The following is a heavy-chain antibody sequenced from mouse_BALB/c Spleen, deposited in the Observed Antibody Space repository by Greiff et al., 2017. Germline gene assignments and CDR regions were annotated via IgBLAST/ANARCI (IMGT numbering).Heavy chain of an antibody. CDR3: NASPDGYYGDY. CDR1: GFNIKDYY. D-gene: IGHD2-3*01. J-gene: IGHJ2*01. CDR2: IDPENGDT. Sequence: VQLQQSGAELVRSGASVKLSCTASGFNIKDYYMHWVKQRPEQGLEWIGWIDPENGDTEYAPKFQGKATMTADTSSNTAYLQLSSLTSEDTAVYYCNASPDGYYGDYWGQGTTRTVSS. V-gene: IGHV14-4*02.